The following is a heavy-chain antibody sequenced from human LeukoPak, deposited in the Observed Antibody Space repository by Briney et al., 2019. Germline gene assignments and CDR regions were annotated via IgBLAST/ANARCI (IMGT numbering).Heavy chain of an antibody. CDR2: INPNSGGT. CDR1: GYTFTGYY. Sequence: EASVKVSCTASGYTFTGYYMHWVRQAPGQGLEWMGWINPNSGGTNYAQKFQGRVTMTRDTSISTAYMELSRLRSDDTAVYYCAREGDYVWGSYDYWGQGTLVTVSS. J-gene: IGHJ4*02. V-gene: IGHV1-2*02. D-gene: IGHD3-16*01. CDR3: AREGDYVWGSYDY.